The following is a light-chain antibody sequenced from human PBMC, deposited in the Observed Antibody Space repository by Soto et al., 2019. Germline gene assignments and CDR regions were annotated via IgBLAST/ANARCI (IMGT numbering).Light chain of an antibody. V-gene: IGKV3-15*01. Sequence: EIVMTQSPATLSVSPGERATLSCRASQSVSSNLASYQQKPGQVPRLLIYGASTRASGIPARVSGSGSGTEFTLTISSLQSEDFAVYYCQQYNDWPLTFGGGTKVEIK. J-gene: IGKJ4*01. CDR2: GAS. CDR3: QQYNDWPLT. CDR1: QSVSSN.